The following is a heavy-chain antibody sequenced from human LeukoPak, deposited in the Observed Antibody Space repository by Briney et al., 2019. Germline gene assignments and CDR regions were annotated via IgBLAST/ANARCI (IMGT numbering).Heavy chain of an antibody. CDR2: ISGSGGST. Sequence: PGGSLRLSCAASGFTFSSYAMSWVRHAPGKGLELVSAISGSGGSTYYADSVKGRFTISRDNSKNTLYLQMNSLRTEDTAVYYCAKDLQWLDKTYFDYWGQGTLVTVSS. J-gene: IGHJ4*02. CDR3: AKDLQWLDKTYFDY. V-gene: IGHV3-23*01. CDR1: GFTFSSYA. D-gene: IGHD6-19*01.